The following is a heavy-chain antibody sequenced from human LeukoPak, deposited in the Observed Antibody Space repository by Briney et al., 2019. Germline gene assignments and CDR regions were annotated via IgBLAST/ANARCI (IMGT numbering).Heavy chain of an antibody. CDR1: GYTFSDYG. D-gene: IGHD3-10*01. CDR2: ILYDGSYK. V-gene: IGHV3-30*18. J-gene: IGHJ4*02. CDR3: AKDRYPMVRGMMIAFDF. Sequence: PGTSLRLSCEASGYTFSDYGMHWVRQAPGKGLEWVAVILYDGSYKSYVDSVRGRFTISRDNSKDRLYLQMNSLRAEDTAIYYCAKDRYPMVRGMMIAFDFWGQGTRVTVSS.